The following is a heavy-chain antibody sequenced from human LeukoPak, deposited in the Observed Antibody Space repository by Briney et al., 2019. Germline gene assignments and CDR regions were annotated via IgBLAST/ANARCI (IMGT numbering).Heavy chain of an antibody. CDR1: GDSISSSSYY. J-gene: IGHJ3*02. CDR3: AKIPYEYGSAWYAGFHI. V-gene: IGHV3-23*01. Sequence: ETLSLTCTVSGDSISSSSYYWGWIRQAPGKGLEWVSSISGSGSSKYFADSVKGRITISRDNSKNTLYVQMNSLRVEDTAVYYCAKIPYEYGSAWYAGFHIWGQGTKVTVSS. D-gene: IGHD6-19*01. CDR2: ISGSGSSK.